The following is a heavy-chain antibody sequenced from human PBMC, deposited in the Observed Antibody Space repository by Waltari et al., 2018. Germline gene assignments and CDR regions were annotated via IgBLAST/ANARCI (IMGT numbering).Heavy chain of an antibody. J-gene: IGHJ4*02. D-gene: IGHD3-22*01. CDR3: ARAPYYYDSSGYRENY. CDR2: INPNSGGT. V-gene: IGHV1-2*06. Sequence: QVQLAQSGAEVKKPGASVKVSCKASGYTFTGYYMHWVRQAPGQGLEWMGRINPNSGGTNYAQKFQGRVTMTRDTSISTAYMELSRLRSDDTAVYYCARAPYYYDSSGYRENYWGQGTLVTVSS. CDR1: GYTFTGYY.